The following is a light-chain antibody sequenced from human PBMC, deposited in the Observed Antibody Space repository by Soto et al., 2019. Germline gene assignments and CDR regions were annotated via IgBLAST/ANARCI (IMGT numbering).Light chain of an antibody. V-gene: IGKV3-15*01. CDR1: QSVSSN. J-gene: IGKJ1*01. CDR2: GAS. CDR3: QQYNNGWT. Sequence: EIVMTQSSATLSVSPGERATLSCRASQSVSSNLAWYQQKPGQAPRLLIYGASTRATGIPARFSGSGSGTEFTLTISSLQSEDLAVYYCQQYNNGWTFGQGTKVDIK.